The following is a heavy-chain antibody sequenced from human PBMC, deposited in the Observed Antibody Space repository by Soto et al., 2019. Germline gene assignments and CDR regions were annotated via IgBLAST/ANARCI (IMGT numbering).Heavy chain of an antibody. CDR3: ASFTYSSGWPVDY. J-gene: IGHJ4*02. CDR2: IYYSGST. V-gene: IGHV4-59*01. CDR1: GGSIISYY. Sequence: PSETLSLTCTVSGGSIISYYWSWIRQPPGKGLEWIGYIYYSGSTNYNPSLKSRVTISVDTSKNQFSLKLSSVTAADTAVYYCASFTYSSGWPVDYWGQGTLVTVSS. D-gene: IGHD6-19*01.